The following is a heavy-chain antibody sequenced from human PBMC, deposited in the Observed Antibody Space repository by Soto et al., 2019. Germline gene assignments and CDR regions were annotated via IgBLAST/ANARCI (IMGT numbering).Heavy chain of an antibody. Sequence: GGSLRLSCAASGFTFSSYNMNWVRQAPGKGLEWVSYISSSSTIYYADSVKGRFTISRDNAKNSLYLQMNSLRAEDTAVYYCAREGDSSGWYNWFDPWGQGTLVTVSS. D-gene: IGHD3-22*01. CDR1: GFTFSSYN. J-gene: IGHJ5*02. CDR2: ISSSSTI. CDR3: AREGDSSGWYNWFDP. V-gene: IGHV3-48*01.